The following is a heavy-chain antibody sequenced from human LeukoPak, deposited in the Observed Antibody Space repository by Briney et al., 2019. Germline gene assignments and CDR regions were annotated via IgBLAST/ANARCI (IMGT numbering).Heavy chain of an antibody. J-gene: IGHJ4*02. CDR1: GFTFSGYA. V-gene: IGHV3-23*01. Sequence: GGSLRLSCAASGFTFSGYAMSWVRQAPGKGLEWVSAISGSGGSTYYADSVKGRFTISRDNSKNTLYLQMNSLRAEDTAVYYCSEDILTGYYRGGGYWGQGTLVTVSS. CDR2: ISGSGGST. D-gene: IGHD3-9*01. CDR3: SEDILTGYYRGGGY.